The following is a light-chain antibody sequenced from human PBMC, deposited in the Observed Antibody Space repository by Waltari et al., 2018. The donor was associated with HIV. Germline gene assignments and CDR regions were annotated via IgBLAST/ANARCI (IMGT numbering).Light chain of an antibody. CDR2: LNSDGSH. Sequence: QLVLTQSPSASASLGASVKLTCTLSRGPRNYAIACHQQQPEQGPRYLMKLNSDGSHYKGDAIPDRCSGSSSAAARYLTSSSLQSEAEADYYCQTGGTGMVFGGGTKLTVL. V-gene: IGLV4-69*01. CDR3: QTGGTGMV. J-gene: IGLJ3*02. CDR1: RGPRNYA.